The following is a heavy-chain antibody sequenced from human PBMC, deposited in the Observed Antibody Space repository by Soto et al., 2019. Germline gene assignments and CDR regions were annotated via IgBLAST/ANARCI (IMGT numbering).Heavy chain of an antibody. Sequence: ASVKVSCKTSGYTFSSYGITWVRQAPGQPLEWLGWISLYSDGTNYAQKFQGRVSMTTDTSTTTAYMELRSLRSDDTAVYYCARVVPGAEAWFGPWGQGTLVTVSS. CDR2: ISLYSDGT. CDR3: ARVVPGAEAWFGP. J-gene: IGHJ5*02. D-gene: IGHD2-2*01. CDR1: GYTFSSYG. V-gene: IGHV1-18*01.